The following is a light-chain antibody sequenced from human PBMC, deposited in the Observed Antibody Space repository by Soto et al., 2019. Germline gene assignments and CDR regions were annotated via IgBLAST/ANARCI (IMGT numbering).Light chain of an antibody. CDR3: QQYNSYRT. CDR2: DAS. CDR1: QSIRSW. Sequence: DIQMTQSPSTPSASVGDRVTITCRASQSIRSWLAWDQQKTGKATKLLIYDASSLESGVPSRFSGSGSVTEFTLTISSLQPDDFATYYCQQYNSYRTFGQGTKVDIK. J-gene: IGKJ1*01. V-gene: IGKV1-5*01.